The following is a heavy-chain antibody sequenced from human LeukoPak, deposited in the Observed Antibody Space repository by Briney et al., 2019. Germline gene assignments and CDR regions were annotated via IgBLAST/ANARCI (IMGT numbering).Heavy chain of an antibody. CDR1: GGSFSGYY. V-gene: IGHV4-34*01. CDR3: ASSPVAGTGAFDI. J-gene: IGHJ3*02. D-gene: IGHD6-19*01. Sequence: SETLSLTCAVYGGSFSGYYWSWIRQPPGKGLEWIGEINHSGSTNYNPSLKSRVTISVDTSKNQFSLELSSVTAADTAVYYCASSPVAGTGAFDIWGQGTMVTVSS. CDR2: INHSGST.